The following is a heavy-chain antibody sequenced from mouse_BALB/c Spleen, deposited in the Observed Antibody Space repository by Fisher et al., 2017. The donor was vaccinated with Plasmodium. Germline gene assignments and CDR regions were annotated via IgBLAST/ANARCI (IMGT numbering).Heavy chain of an antibody. CDR3: ATHFIYDGYPLYAMDY. V-gene: IGHV5-9-3*01. Sequence: RFTISRDDAKNTLYLQMISLRSEDTAMYYCATHFIYDGYPLYAMDYWGQGTSVTVSS. J-gene: IGHJ4*01. D-gene: IGHD2-3*01.